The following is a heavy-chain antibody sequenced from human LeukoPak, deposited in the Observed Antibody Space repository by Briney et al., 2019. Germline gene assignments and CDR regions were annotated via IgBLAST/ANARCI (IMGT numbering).Heavy chain of an antibody. J-gene: IGHJ4*02. Sequence: GGSLRLSCSASGFTFSAYAIHWVRQAPGKGLEYVSAVSSNGGSTYYADSVKGRFTISRDNSKNTLYLQMSSLRTEDTALYYCVRGGSSSWYDYTFDFWGQGTLVIVSS. CDR3: VRGGSSSWYDYTFDF. CDR1: GFTFSAYA. D-gene: IGHD6-13*01. V-gene: IGHV3-64D*06. CDR2: VSSNGGST.